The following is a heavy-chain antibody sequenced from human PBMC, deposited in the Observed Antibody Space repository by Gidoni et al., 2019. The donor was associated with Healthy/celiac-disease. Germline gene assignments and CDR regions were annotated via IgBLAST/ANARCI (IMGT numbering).Heavy chain of an antibody. V-gene: IGHV3-23*01. D-gene: IGHD6-19*01. CDR3: AKDKGRGGAVAP. Sequence: EVQLLESGGGLVQPGGSLRLSCAASGFTFSSYAMSWVRQAPGKGLEWVSAISGSGGSTYYADSVKGRFTISRDNSKNTLYLQMNSRRAEDTAVYYCAKDKGRGGAVAPWGQGTLVTVSS. CDR2: ISGSGGST. J-gene: IGHJ5*02. CDR1: GFTFSSYA.